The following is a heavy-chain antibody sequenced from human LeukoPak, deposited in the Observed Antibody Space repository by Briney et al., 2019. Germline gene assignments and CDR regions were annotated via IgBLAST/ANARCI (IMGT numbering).Heavy chain of an antibody. CDR1: GYTFTDYY. CDR2: INPSSGGT. D-gene: IGHD6-13*01. Sequence: ASVKVSCKASGYTFTDYYLHWVRQAPGQGLEWIGWINPSSGGTDYAQKFQGRVTMTRDTSISTAYMELSRLRSDDTAVYYCARGPGSSWYNWFDPWGQGTLVTVPS. V-gene: IGHV1-2*02. J-gene: IGHJ5*02. CDR3: ARGPGSSWYNWFDP.